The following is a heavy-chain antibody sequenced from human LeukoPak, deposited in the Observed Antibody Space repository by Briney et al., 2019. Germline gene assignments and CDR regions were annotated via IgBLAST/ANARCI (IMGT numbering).Heavy chain of an antibody. V-gene: IGHV3-33*01. CDR1: GFNFGSYG. Sequence: GRSLRLSCAASGFNFGSYGMHWVRQAPDKGLEWLAVIWYDGSEKYYADSVKGRFTISRDNAKNTLYLQVSSLTVGVTALYYCVRGGCKSTSCYDSWGQGTLVTVSS. CDR3: VRGGCKSTSCYDS. D-gene: IGHD2-2*01. J-gene: IGHJ4*02. CDR2: IWYDGSEK.